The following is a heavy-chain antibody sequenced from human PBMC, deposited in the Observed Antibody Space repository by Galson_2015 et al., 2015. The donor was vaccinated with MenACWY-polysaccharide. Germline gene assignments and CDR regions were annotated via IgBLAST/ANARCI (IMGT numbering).Heavy chain of an antibody. V-gene: IGHV5-51*01. CDR2: IYPSDSDT. CDR3: VRHLYADF. Sequence: QSGAEVKRPGESLKISCKGSGYSYTSYWIGWVRQMPGEGMEWMGMIYPSDSDTRYSPSFQGRVTISADKSISTAYLQWSSLRASDTAIYYCVRHLYADFWGQGTLVTVSS. J-gene: IGHJ4*02. D-gene: IGHD2-2*02. CDR1: GYSYTSYW.